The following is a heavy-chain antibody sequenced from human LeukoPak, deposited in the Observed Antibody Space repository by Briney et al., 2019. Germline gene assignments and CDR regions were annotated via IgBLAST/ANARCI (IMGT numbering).Heavy chain of an antibody. CDR1: GFTFSSHA. V-gene: IGHV3-30*04. CDR3: ARDPANSSSWSYYYYYYMDV. J-gene: IGHJ6*03. Sequence: GRSLRLSCAASGFTFSSHAMHWVRQAPGKGLEWVAVISYDGSNKYYADSVKGRFTISRDNSKNTLYLQMNSLRAEDTAVYYCARDPANSSSWSYYYYYYMDVWGKGTTVTVSS. D-gene: IGHD6-13*01. CDR2: ISYDGSNK.